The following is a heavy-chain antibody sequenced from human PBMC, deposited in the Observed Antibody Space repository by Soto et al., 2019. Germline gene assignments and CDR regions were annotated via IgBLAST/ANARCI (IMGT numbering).Heavy chain of an antibody. CDR3: AMVDVYVTPSPQDV. CDR2: INTYNGNT. D-gene: IGHD3-16*01. V-gene: IGHV1-18*01. CDR1: GYTFTRYG. Sequence: QVQLVQSGAEVKNPGASVKVSCKASGYTFTRYGIGWARQAPGQGLEWMGWINTYNGNTKYAQNGQCRVTITTDTSTSTAYMKLRSLRSNDTAIYYCAMVDVYVTPSPQDVWGQGTTVIVSS. J-gene: IGHJ6*02.